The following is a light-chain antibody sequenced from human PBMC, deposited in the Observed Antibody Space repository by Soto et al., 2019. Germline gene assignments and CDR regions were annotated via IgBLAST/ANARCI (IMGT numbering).Light chain of an antibody. V-gene: IGKV3-20*01. CDR1: QSVTSDY. Sequence: EIVLTQSPGTLSLSPGERATLSSRASQSVTSDYLAWYQQKPGQAPRLLIHGASSRATGIPDRFSGSGSGTDFTLTISRLEPEDFAVYYCQQYGRPFGQGTKVEIK. CDR3: QQYGRP. CDR2: GAS. J-gene: IGKJ1*01.